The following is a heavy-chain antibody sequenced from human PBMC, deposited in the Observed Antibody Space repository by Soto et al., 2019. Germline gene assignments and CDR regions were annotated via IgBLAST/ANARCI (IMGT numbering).Heavy chain of an antibody. V-gene: IGHV4-59*01. CDR1: GGSISSYY. Sequence: QVRLQESGPGLVKPSETLSLTCTVSGGSISSYYWSWIRQPHGKGLELMGYMYNTGSTVYNPSLKSRFIISVATSKNQFYLKVNSVTAADTAVYYCARDLWGYCGTDCYPLDVLGQGTTVTVSS. CDR2: MYNTGST. CDR3: ARDLWGYCGTDCYPLDV. D-gene: IGHD2-21*02. J-gene: IGHJ6*02.